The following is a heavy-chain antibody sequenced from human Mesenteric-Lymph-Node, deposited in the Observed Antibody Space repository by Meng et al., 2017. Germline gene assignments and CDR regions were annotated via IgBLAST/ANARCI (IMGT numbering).Heavy chain of an antibody. CDR2: ISYDGSNK. D-gene: IGHD3-16*02. V-gene: IGHV3-30*01. Sequence: GGSLRLSCAASGFTFSSYAMHWVRQAPGKGLEWVAVISYDGSNKYYADSVKGRFTISRDNSKNTLYLQMNSLRAEDTAVYYCARSEGLITFGGVIPTTYFQHWGQGTLVTVSS. J-gene: IGHJ1*01. CDR3: ARSEGLITFGGVIPTTYFQH. CDR1: GFTFSSYA.